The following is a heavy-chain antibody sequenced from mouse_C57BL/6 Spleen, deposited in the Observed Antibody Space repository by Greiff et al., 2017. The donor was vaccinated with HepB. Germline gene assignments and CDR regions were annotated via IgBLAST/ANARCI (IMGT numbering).Heavy chain of an antibody. CDR2: IYPRSGNT. CDR3: AREAGVVAVDY. CDR1: GYTFTSYG. J-gene: IGHJ2*01. V-gene: IGHV1-81*01. Sequence: VMLVESGAELARPGASVKLSCKASGYTFTSYGISWVKQRTGQGLEWIGEIYPRSGNTYYNEKFKGKATLTADKSSSTAYMELRSLTSEDSAVYFCAREAGVVAVDYWGQGTTLTVSS. D-gene: IGHD1-1*01.